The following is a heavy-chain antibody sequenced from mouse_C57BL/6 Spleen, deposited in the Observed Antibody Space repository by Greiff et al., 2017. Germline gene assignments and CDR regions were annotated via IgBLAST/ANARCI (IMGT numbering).Heavy chain of an antibody. J-gene: IGHJ1*03. D-gene: IGHD3-1*01. CDR2: IDPSDSYT. Sequence: QVQLQQPGAELVMPGASVKLSCKASGYTFTSYWMHWVKQRPGQGLEWIGEIDPSDSYTNYNQKFKGKSTLTVDKASRTAYMQLSSLTSEDSAVYYCARRGSYWYLDVWGTGTTVTVSS. V-gene: IGHV1-69*01. CDR3: ARRGSYWYLDV. CDR1: GYTFTSYW.